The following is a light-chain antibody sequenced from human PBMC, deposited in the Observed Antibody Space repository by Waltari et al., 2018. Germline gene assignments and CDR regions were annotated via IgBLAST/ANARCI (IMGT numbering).Light chain of an antibody. V-gene: IGKV3-20*01. Sequence: EIVLTQSPGTLSLSPGERATLSCRASQSVRGCLAWYQQKAGQAPRLLIYGVSSRATGIPERFSGSGSGTDFSLTISRLEPEDFAVYYCQHHGSLPATFGQGTKVEIK. CDR1: QSVRGC. CDR2: GVS. CDR3: QHHGSLPAT. J-gene: IGKJ1*01.